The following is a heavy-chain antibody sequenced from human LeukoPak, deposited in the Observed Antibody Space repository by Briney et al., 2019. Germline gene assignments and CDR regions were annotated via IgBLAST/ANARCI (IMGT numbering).Heavy chain of an antibody. Sequence: SETLSLTCAVYGGSFSGYYWSWIRQPPGKGLEWIGEINHSGSTNYNPSLKSRVTLSVDTSKNQFSLKLSSVTAADTAVYYCARGGFYYDSSGPSDWGQGTLVTVSS. CDR3: ARGGFYYDSSGPSD. J-gene: IGHJ4*02. D-gene: IGHD3-22*01. CDR1: GGSFSGYY. CDR2: INHSGST. V-gene: IGHV4-34*01.